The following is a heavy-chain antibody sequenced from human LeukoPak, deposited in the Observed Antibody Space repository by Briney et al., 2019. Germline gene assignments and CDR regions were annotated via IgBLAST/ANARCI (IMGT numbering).Heavy chain of an antibody. J-gene: IGHJ6*03. CDR2: IIPIFGTA. CDR1: GGTFSSYA. CDR3: ARGRFGELLYGKYYYYYMDV. Sequence: SVKVSCKASGGTFSSYAISWVRQAPGQGLEWMGGIIPIFGTANYAQKFQGRVTITTDESTSTAYMELSSLRSEDTAVYYCARGRFGELLYGKYYYYYMDVWGKGTTVTVSS. V-gene: IGHV1-69*05. D-gene: IGHD3-10*01.